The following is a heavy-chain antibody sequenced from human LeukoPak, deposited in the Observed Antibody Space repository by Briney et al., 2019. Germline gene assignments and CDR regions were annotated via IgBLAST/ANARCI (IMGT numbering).Heavy chain of an antibody. D-gene: IGHD6-13*01. Sequence: SETLSLTCTVSGGFISSGGYYWSWIRQHPGKGLEWIGYIYYSGSTYYNPSLKSRVTISVDTSKNQFSLKLSSVTAADTAVYYCARSLAAARLRLDYWGQGTLVTVSS. CDR1: GGFISSGGYY. CDR3: ARSLAAARLRLDY. CDR2: IYYSGST. V-gene: IGHV4-31*03. J-gene: IGHJ4*02.